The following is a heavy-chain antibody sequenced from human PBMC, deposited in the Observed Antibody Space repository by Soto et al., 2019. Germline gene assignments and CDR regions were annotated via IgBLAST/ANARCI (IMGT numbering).Heavy chain of an antibody. D-gene: IGHD3-10*01. Sequence: WETLPLTCTVSGGSISSSIYYWGWIRQPPGKGLEWIGSIYYSGSTYYNPSLKSRVTISVDKYKNHFSLKRSSVTAADTAVYYWARYGSGSYYKHYYRMEVWGQGTTVTVS. CDR2: IYYSGST. CDR3: ARYGSGSYYKHYYRMEV. V-gene: IGHV4-39*01. CDR1: GGSISSSIYY. J-gene: IGHJ6*02.